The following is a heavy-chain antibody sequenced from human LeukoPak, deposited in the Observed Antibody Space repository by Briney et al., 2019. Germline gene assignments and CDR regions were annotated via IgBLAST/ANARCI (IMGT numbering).Heavy chain of an antibody. V-gene: IGHV3-7*01. CDR2: IKQDGSEK. Sequence: GGSLRLSCAASGFTFSSYWMSWVRQAPGKGLEWVANIKQDGSEKYYVDSVKGRFTISRDNAKNSLYLQMNSLRAEDTAVYYCAREYGSGSYLYTNYYYMDVWGKGTTVTISS. CDR3: AREYGSGSYLYTNYYYMDV. CDR1: GFTFSSYW. J-gene: IGHJ6*03. D-gene: IGHD3-10*01.